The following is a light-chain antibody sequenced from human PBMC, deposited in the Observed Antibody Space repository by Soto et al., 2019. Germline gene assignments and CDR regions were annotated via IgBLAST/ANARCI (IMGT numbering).Light chain of an antibody. CDR2: TAS. V-gene: IGKV3-20*01. Sequence: EIVLTQSPGTLSLSPGERATLSCRASQTVISNYLAWYQQKPGQAPRLLIHTASRRATGIPDRFGGSGSGTDFTLTISRLDPEDLEVYFCQQYATSPITFGQGTRLEIK. CDR1: QTVISNY. CDR3: QQYATSPIT. J-gene: IGKJ5*01.